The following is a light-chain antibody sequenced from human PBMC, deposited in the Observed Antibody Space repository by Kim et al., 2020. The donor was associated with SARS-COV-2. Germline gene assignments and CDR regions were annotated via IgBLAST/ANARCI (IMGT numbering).Light chain of an antibody. V-gene: IGLV3-9*01. CDR2: RDS. Sequence: VALGQTARITCGGNNIGSKNVPGYQQKPGQAPVLVIYRDSNRPSGIPERFSGSNSGNTATLTISRAQAGDEADYYCQVWDSSTAVFGGGTQLTVL. CDR1: NIGSKN. CDR3: QVWDSSTAV. J-gene: IGLJ3*02.